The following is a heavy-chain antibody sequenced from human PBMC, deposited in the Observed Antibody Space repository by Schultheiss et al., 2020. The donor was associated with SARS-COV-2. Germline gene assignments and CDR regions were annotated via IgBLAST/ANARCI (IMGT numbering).Heavy chain of an antibody. CDR1: GGSISSYY. J-gene: IGHJ5*02. CDR2: IYHTGIT. V-gene: IGHV4-59*12. D-gene: IGHD4-17*01. Sequence: SETLSLTCTVSGGSISSYYWSWIRQHPGKGLEWIGQIYHTGITNYNPSLKSRVTISVDKSKNQFSLKLNSVTAADTAVYYCARASFGNTVTIDRWGQGTLVTVSS. CDR3: ARASFGNTVTIDR.